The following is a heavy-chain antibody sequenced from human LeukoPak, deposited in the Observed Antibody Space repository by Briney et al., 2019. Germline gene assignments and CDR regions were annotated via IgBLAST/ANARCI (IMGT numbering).Heavy chain of an antibody. CDR2: ISGSGGST. J-gene: IGHJ4*02. V-gene: IGHV3-23*01. CDR3: AKDMYSSGYMYYFDY. CDR1: GFTFSSYA. Sequence: GGSLRLSCAASGFTFSSYAMSWVRQAPGKGLEWVSAISGSGGSTYYADSVKGRFTISRDNSKNTLYLQMNGLRAEDTAVYYCAKDMYSSGYMYYFDYWGQGTLVTVSS. D-gene: IGHD3-22*01.